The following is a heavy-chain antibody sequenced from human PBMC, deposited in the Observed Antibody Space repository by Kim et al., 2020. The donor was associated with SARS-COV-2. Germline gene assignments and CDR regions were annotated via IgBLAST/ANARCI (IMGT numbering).Heavy chain of an antibody. J-gene: IGHJ2*01. CDR1: GFTFSNYG. V-gene: IGHV3-23*01. Sequence: GGSLRLSCAASGFTFSNYGMNWVRQAPGKGLEWVSGIRASGVNTYYADSVKGRFTISRDNSKNTLYLQMNSLRAEDTAVYFCAKKVKGSWSFDLWGRGTLVTVSS. D-gene: IGHD3-10*01. CDR3: AKKVKGSWSFDL. CDR2: IRASGVNT.